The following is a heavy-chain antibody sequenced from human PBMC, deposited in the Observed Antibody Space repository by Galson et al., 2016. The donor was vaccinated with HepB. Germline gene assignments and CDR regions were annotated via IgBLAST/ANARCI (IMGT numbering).Heavy chain of an antibody. D-gene: IGHD4-17*01. J-gene: IGHJ6*04. V-gene: IGHV3-13*01. CDR1: GFSFSLYD. CDR3: ARGKSLWTTPWNYGLDV. CDR2: IGTAPGDT. Sequence: SLRLSCAASGFSFSLYDMHWVRQVTGKGLEWVSAIGTAPGDTHYLDSVKGRFTISREHADNSLYLQMNSLRPGDTAGYYCARGKSLWTTPWNYGLDVWGKGTTVTVSS.